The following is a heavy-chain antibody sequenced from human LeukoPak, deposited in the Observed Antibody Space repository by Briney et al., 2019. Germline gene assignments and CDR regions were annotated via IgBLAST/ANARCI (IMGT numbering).Heavy chain of an antibody. CDR2: ISSSSSYP. J-gene: IGHJ4*02. CDR1: GIPFSVYY. D-gene: IGHD6-13*01. V-gene: IGHV3-11*03. Sequence: GGSLRLSCVVSGIPFSVYYMKWMREAPGEGLEWNSYISSSSSYPDYPDSVKGRFTNSRDNAKRAPYLPMHSLRLEDTAVYYCAAGTAADFWGQGTLASVSS. CDR3: AAGTAADF.